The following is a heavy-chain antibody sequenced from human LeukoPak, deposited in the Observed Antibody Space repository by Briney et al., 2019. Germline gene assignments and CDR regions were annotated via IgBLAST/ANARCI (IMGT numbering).Heavy chain of an antibody. CDR1: GYSISGGYY. Sequence: SETLSLTCAVSGYSISGGYYWGWIRQPPGKGLEWIGSIYHSGSTYYNPSLKSRVTISVDTSKNQFSLKLSSVTAADTAVYYCARNYDFWSGYSPYWYYYYYMDVWGKGTTVTVSS. D-gene: IGHD3-3*01. V-gene: IGHV4-38-2*01. CDR2: IYHSGST. CDR3: ARNYDFWSGYSPYWYYYYYMDV. J-gene: IGHJ6*03.